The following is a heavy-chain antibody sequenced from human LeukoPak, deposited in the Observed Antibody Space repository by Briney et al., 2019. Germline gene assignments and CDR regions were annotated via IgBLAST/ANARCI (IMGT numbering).Heavy chain of an antibody. J-gene: IGHJ4*02. CDR3: ARIPAGIVGATMYFDY. V-gene: IGHV1-18*01. Sequence: ASVKVSCKASGYTFTSYGISWVRQAPGQGREWMGWISAYNGNTNYAQKLQGRVTMTTDTSTSTAYMELRSLRSDDTAVYYCARIPAGIVGATMYFDYWGQGTLVTVSS. CDR1: GYTFTSYG. D-gene: IGHD1-26*01. CDR2: ISAYNGNT.